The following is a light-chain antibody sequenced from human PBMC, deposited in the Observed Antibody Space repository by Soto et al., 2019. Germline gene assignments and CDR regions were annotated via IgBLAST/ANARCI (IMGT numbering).Light chain of an antibody. J-gene: IGKJ4*01. Sequence: DIVMTQSPDSLAVSLGERATINCKSSQSVLFSSNNKNYLAWYQQKPGQPPKLLIYWASTRESGVPDRFSGSGSGTDFTLTISSLQAGDAAVYFCKQYYITPLTFGGGTRLEI. CDR3: KQYYITPLT. V-gene: IGKV4-1*01. CDR1: QSVLFSSNNKNY. CDR2: WAS.